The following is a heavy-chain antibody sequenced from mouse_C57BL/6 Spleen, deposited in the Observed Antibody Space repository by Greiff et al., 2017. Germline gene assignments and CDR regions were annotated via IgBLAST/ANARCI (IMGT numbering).Heavy chain of an antibody. CDR3: ARQAHANYGDGYFDV. Sequence: EVKLMESGGGLVKPGGSLKLSCAASGFTFSSYTMSWVRQTPEKRLEWVATISGGGGNTYYPDSVKGRFTISRDNAKNTLYLQMSSLRSEDTALYYCARQAHANYGDGYFDVWGTGTTVTVSS. J-gene: IGHJ1*03. CDR1: GFTFSSYT. CDR2: ISGGGGNT. V-gene: IGHV5-9*01. D-gene: IGHD1-1*01.